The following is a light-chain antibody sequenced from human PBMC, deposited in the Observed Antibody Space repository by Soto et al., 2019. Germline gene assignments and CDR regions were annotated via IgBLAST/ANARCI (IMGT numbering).Light chain of an antibody. Sequence: QSVLTQPASVSGSPGQSITISCTGSSSDVGGYSYVSWYQHHPGKAPKLMIYDVDNRPSGVSNRFSGSKSGNTASLTISGLQAEDEADYYCNSYTSSGTYVLFGGGTKLTVL. V-gene: IGLV2-14*03. CDR3: NSYTSSGTYVL. J-gene: IGLJ2*01. CDR2: DVD. CDR1: SSDVGGYSY.